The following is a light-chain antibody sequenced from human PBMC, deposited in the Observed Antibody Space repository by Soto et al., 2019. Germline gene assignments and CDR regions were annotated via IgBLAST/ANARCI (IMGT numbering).Light chain of an antibody. CDR3: QQYTNTNNPWM. V-gene: IGKV1-5*01. J-gene: IGKJ1*01. CDR2: DAS. CDR1: QTISTW. Sequence: DIQVTQSPPPLSASVGDRVTITCRXSQTISTWMAWYQQKPGKAPKLLVYDASTLQSGVASRFSGSGSGTEFTLIISGLQPDESATYYCQQYTNTNNPWMFGQGTKVDIK.